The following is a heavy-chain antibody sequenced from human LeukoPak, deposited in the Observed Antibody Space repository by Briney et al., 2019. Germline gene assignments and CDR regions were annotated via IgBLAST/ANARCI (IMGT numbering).Heavy chain of an antibody. CDR3: ARDGPGAVAGPYS. CDR1: DYTFISYG. CDR2: ISTYGGHT. D-gene: IGHD6-19*01. V-gene: IGHV1-18*01. J-gene: IGHJ3*01. Sequence: ASVKVSCKASDYTFISYGIGWVRQAPGQGLEWMGWISTYGGHTSYAQQFQDRVTMTKDTYTSTAYMELRSLRSDDTAVYYCARDGPGAVAGPYSWGQGTMVTVSS.